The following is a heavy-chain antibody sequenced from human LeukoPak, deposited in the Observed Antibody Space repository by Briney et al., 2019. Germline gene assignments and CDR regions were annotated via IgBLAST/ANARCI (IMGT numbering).Heavy chain of an antibody. CDR2: IYTGGSP. Sequence: GGSLRLSCVASGFAVTSNYVTWVRQAPGKGLEWVSVIYTGGSPYYADSVKGRFAISRDISKNTVYLQMYSLRAEDTAVYYCARGAATGPTLGLDYWGQGTLVTVSS. J-gene: IGHJ4*02. CDR1: GFAVTSNY. CDR3: ARGAATGPTLGLDY. V-gene: IGHV3-53*01. D-gene: IGHD6-13*01.